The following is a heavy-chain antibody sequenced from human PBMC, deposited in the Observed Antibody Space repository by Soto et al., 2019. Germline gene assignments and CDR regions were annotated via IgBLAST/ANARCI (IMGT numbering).Heavy chain of an antibody. Sequence: EVQLAESGGKLIQPGGSLRLSCEASGFTFSAYDMHWVRQSPGKGLEWVSGIGRAGDTYYADSVRGRFTTSRDNAKNPVYLQMNSLRAGDTAVYYCARLSTIWTYFDYWGQGSLVTVSS. CDR2: IGRAGDT. CDR1: GFTFSAYD. D-gene: IGHD1-1*01. CDR3: ARLSTIWTYFDY. V-gene: IGHV3-13*01. J-gene: IGHJ4*02.